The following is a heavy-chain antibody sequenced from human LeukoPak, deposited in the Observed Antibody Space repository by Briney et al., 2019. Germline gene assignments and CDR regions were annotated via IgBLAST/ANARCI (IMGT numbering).Heavy chain of an antibody. V-gene: IGHV3-21*01. CDR1: GFTLSEHP. Sequence: PGGSLTLFCSPSGFTLSEHPMNYAPQPPGKALEGGSSISSSSGYIYYADSVRGRFTVSRDNAKNSLYLQVSALRAEDTAVYYCVREKYEWHFDSWGQGTLVTVSS. CDR2: ISSSSGYI. D-gene: IGHD3-3*01. J-gene: IGHJ4*02. CDR3: VREKYEWHFDS.